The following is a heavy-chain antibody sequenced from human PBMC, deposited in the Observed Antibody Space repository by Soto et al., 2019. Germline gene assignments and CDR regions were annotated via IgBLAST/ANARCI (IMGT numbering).Heavy chain of an antibody. J-gene: IGHJ5*02. CDR1: GYTFTSSG. CDR3: ARSSGTSYIWFDP. Sequence: ASVKVSCKASGYTFTSSGISWVRQAPGQGLEWMGWISTDNGNTKYAQHLQGRVSMTTDTSTSTAYMDLRSLRSDDTAVYYCARSSGTSYIWFDPWGQGTLVTVSS. D-gene: IGHD1-26*01. V-gene: IGHV1-18*01. CDR2: ISTDNGNT.